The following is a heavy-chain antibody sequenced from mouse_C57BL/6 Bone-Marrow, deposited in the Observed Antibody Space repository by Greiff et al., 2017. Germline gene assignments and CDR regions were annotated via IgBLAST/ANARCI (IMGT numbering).Heavy chain of an antibody. CDR3: ARSRITTVVAPDY. J-gene: IGHJ2*01. D-gene: IGHD1-1*01. CDR2: IYPGRGNT. V-gene: IGHV1-76*01. Sequence: QVQLQQSGAELVRPGASVKLSCKASGYTFTAYYINWVKQRPGQGLEWIARIYPGRGNTYYNETFKGKATLTAEKSSSTADRQRSSLTSEDSAVYSCARSRITTVVAPDYWGQGTTLTVSS. CDR1: GYTFTAYY.